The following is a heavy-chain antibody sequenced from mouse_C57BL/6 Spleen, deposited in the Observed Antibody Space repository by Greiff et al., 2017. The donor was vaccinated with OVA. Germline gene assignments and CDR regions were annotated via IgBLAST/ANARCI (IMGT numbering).Heavy chain of an antibody. J-gene: IGHJ2*01. CDR2: IYPGSGNT. CDR1: GYTFTDYY. CDR3: ARSVYYSNRGFDY. D-gene: IGHD2-5*01. Sequence: QVQLQQSGAELVRPGASVKLSCKASGYTFTDYYINWVKQRPGQGLEWIARIYPGSGNTYYNEKFKGKATLTAEKSSSTAYMQLSSLTSEDSAVYFCARSVYYSNRGFDYWGQGTTLTVSS. V-gene: IGHV1-76*01.